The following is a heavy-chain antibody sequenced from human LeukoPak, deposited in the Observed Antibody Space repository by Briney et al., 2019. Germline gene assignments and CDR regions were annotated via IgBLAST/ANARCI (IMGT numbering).Heavy chain of an antibody. Sequence: GGSLRLSCAASGFTFDNHAMSWVRQAPGKGLEGVSAIGYGGHNTYYADSVKGRFTIPRDNSRNTVYLQMNSLSAEDPAVYYCAKDWASGNYFDYWGQGTLVTVSS. CDR2: IGYGGHNT. CDR3: AKDWASGNYFDY. D-gene: IGHD1-14*01. J-gene: IGHJ4*02. CDR1: GFTFDNHA. V-gene: IGHV3-23*01.